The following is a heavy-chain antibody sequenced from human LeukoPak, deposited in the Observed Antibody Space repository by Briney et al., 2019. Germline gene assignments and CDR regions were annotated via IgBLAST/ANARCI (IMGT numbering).Heavy chain of an antibody. J-gene: IGHJ5*02. CDR1: GDSISRSSYY. V-gene: IGHV4-39*07. CDR2: VHWTGTP. Sequence: PSETLSLTCTVSGDSISRSSYYWGWIRQPPGKGLEWIGNVHWTGTPNYNPSLKSRATVSVDTSKNQFSLKLRSVTAADTAMYYCARAYSSSWYYNWFDPWGQGTLVTVSS. D-gene: IGHD6-13*01. CDR3: ARAYSSSWYYNWFDP.